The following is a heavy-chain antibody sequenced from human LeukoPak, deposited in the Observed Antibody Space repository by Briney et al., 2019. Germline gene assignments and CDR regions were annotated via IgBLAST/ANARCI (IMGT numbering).Heavy chain of an antibody. V-gene: IGHV3-30*04. D-gene: IGHD6-19*01. J-gene: IGHJ4*02. Sequence: PGGSLRLSCEASGFTFRTYAMYWVRQAPGKGLEWGSAISHDGRNEYYLDSVKGRFTISRDNSKNTVFLQMNSLRSEDTAVYYCTRGSSVALILPFDYWGQGTLVTVSS. CDR3: TRGSSVALILPFDY. CDR2: ISHDGRNE. CDR1: GFTFRTYA.